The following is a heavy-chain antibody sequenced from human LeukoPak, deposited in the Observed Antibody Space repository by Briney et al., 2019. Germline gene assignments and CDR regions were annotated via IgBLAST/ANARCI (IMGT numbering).Heavy chain of an antibody. V-gene: IGHV4-61*08. CDR2: IYYSGST. J-gene: IGHJ4*02. CDR3: ASQYARSTPFDY. Sequence: SETLSLTCTVSGGSIGSGGYYWSWIRQHPGEGLEWIGYIYYSGSTNYNPSLKSRVTISVDTSKNQFSLKLSSVTAADTAVYYCASQYARSTPFDYWGQGTLVTVSS. D-gene: IGHD2-8*01. CDR1: GGSIGSGGYY.